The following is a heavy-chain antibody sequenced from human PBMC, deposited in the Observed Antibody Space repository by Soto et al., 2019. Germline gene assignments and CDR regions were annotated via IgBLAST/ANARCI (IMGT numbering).Heavy chain of an antibody. Sequence: GGSLRLSCAASGFTFVSYAISCVRHSPLKWLEWVSAISGSGGSTYYADSVKGRFTISRDNSKNTLYLQMNSLRAEDTAVYYCAKAGVPGDYGGNYYFDSWGQGTLVTVSS. V-gene: IGHV3-23*01. CDR2: ISGSGGST. CDR1: GFTFVSYA. J-gene: IGHJ4*02. D-gene: IGHD4-17*01. CDR3: AKAGVPGDYGGNYYFDS.